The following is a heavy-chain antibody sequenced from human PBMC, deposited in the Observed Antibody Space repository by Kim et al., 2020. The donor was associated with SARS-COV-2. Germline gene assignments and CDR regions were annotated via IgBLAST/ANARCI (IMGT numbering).Heavy chain of an antibody. V-gene: IGHV3-64*01. CDR3: ARGNSSSWYSDYGMDV. CDR2: ISSNGGST. D-gene: IGHD6-13*01. Sequence: GGSLRLSCAASGFTFSSYAMHWVRQAPGKGLEYVSAISSNGGSTYYANSVKGRFTISRDNSKNTLYLQMGSLRAEDMAVYYCARGNSSSWYSDYGMDVWGQGTTVTVSS. CDR1: GFTFSSYA. J-gene: IGHJ6*02.